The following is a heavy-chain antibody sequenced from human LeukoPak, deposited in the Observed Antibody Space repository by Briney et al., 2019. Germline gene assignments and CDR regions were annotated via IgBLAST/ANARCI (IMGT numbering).Heavy chain of an antibody. Sequence: PSGTLSLTCAVSGDSISSSNWWTWVRQPPGKGLEWIGEIYHSGSTNYNPSLESRVTISVDKSKNQFSLKLSSVTAADTAVYYCATRYCSSSSCHNHSYYYYGMDVWGQGTTVTVSS. CDR1: GDSISSSNW. V-gene: IGHV4-4*02. J-gene: IGHJ6*02. CDR3: ATRYCSSSSCHNHSYYYYGMDV. D-gene: IGHD2-2*01. CDR2: IYHSGST.